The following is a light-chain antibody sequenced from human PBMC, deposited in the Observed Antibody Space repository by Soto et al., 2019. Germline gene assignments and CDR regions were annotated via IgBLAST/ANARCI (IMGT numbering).Light chain of an antibody. CDR2: GAS. V-gene: IGKV3-20*01. CDR3: QQYGDWPRT. J-gene: IGKJ1*01. CDR1: QSVSSFY. Sequence: EIVLTQSPGTLSLSPGERATLSCRASQSVSSFYLAWYQQRAGQAPRLLIYGASTRATGIPDRFSGSGSGTDFILTISRLEPEDFAVYYRQQYGDWPRTFGQGTKVEIK.